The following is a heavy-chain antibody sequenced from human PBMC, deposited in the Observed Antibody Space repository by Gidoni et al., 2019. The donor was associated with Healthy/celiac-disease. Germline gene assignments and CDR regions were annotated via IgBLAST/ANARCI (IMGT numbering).Heavy chain of an antibody. CDR2: IMGSGGST. V-gene: IGHV3-23*01. CDR1: GFTVSSHA. D-gene: IGHD1-26*01. CDR3: AKDWSGFVGAKGSFFDY. J-gene: IGHJ4*02. Sequence: EVQLLESGGGLVQPGGSLRLSCAASGFTVSSHAVSWVRQAPGKGLGWVSAIMGSGGSTYYADSVKGRFTISRDNSKNTLYLKMNSLRAEDTAVYYCAKDWSGFVGAKGSFFDYWGQGTLVTVSS.